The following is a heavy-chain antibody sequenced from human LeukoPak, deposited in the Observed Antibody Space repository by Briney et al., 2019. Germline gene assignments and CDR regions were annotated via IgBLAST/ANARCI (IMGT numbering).Heavy chain of an antibody. CDR2: IYYSGST. Sequence: PSETLSLTCTVSGGSNRSYYWSWIRQPPGKGLEWIGYIYYSGSTNYNPSLKSRVTISVDTSKNQFSLKLSSVTAADTAVYYCARGSGSLDYWGQGTLVTVSS. V-gene: IGHV4-59*01. J-gene: IGHJ4*02. CDR3: ARGSGSLDY. D-gene: IGHD3-22*01. CDR1: GGSNRSYY.